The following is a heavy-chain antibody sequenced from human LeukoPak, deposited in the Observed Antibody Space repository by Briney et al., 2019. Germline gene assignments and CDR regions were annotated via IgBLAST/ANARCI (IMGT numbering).Heavy chain of an antibody. CDR1: GGTFTSYT. CDR2: IIPICGIT. J-gene: IGHJ6*02. CDR3: AREITLCLDYFYHYHGMDV. V-gene: IGHV1-69*04. D-gene: IGHD3-16*01. Sequence: SVTVSRKGSGGTFTSYTINMVRQAPGQGLEWVGSIIPICGITNYAQKFQGRFTITADKSTSTAYMELSSLRSEDTAVYYCAREITLCLDYFYHYHGMDVWGQGTTVTVSS.